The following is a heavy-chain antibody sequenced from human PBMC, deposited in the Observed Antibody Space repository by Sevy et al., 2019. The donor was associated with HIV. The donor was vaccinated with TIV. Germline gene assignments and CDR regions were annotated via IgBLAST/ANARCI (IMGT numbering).Heavy chain of an antibody. V-gene: IGHV3-21*01. J-gene: IGHJ6*03. CDR2: ISSSSSYI. Sequence: GGSLRLSCAASGFTFSSYSMNWVRQAPGKGLEWVSSISSSSSYIYYADSVKGRFTISRDNAKNSLYLQMNSLRAEDTAVYYCASDGGYCSGGSCYSRRDYYYYMDVWGKGTTVTVSS. D-gene: IGHD2-15*01. CDR3: ASDGGYCSGGSCYSRRDYYYYMDV. CDR1: GFTFSSYS.